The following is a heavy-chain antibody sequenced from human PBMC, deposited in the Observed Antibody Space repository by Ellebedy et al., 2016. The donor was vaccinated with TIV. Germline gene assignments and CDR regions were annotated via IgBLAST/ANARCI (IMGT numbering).Heavy chain of an antibody. CDR1: GFTSDDYC. Sequence: GESLKISCAASGFTSDDYCMHWLRQAPGKGLEWVSLIRSDGNRAHDADSVKGRFTVSRDNNENSLFLQMNSMRVECTALYYCVKDIGAYGKGTRNYFDHWGQGTLVTVSS. CDR2: IRSDGNRA. V-gene: IGHV3-43*01. D-gene: IGHD3-10*01. CDR3: VKDIGAYGKGTRNYFDH. J-gene: IGHJ4*02.